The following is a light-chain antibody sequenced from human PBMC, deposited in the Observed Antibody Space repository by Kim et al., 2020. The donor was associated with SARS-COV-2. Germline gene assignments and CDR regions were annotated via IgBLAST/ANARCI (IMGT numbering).Light chain of an antibody. Sequence: GQSVTISCTGSYNDIGRYDYVSWYQSHPGRAPKLMIYDVSRRPSGVPDRFSGSKSGNMASLTVSGLQAEDEADYYCSSYTGSNTLIFGGGTQLTVL. CDR3: SSYTGSNTLI. V-gene: IGLV2-8*01. CDR2: DVS. J-gene: IGLJ2*01. CDR1: YNDIGRYDY.